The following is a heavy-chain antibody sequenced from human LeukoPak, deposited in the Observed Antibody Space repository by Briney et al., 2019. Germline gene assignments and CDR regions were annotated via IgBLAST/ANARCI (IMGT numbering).Heavy chain of an antibody. J-gene: IGHJ4*02. CDR2: IYYSGST. Sequence: SETLSLTCTVSGGSISSYYWSWIRQPPGKGLEWIGYIYYSGSTNYNPSLKSRVTISVDTSKNQFSLKLSSVTAADTAVYYCARALDFWSGYYYFDYWGQGTLVTVSS. D-gene: IGHD3-3*01. V-gene: IGHV4-59*01. CDR1: GGSISSYY. CDR3: ARALDFWSGYYYFDY.